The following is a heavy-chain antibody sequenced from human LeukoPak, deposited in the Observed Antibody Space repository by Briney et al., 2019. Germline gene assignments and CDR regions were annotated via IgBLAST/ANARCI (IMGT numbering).Heavy chain of an antibody. Sequence: GESLKISCKGSRYSFTSYWIGWVRQMPGKGLEWMGIIYPGDSDTRYSPSFQGQVTISADKSISTAYLQWSSLKASDTAMYYCARRVLTTVTPGGFDPWGQGTLVTVSS. CDR1: RYSFTSYW. V-gene: IGHV5-51*01. J-gene: IGHJ5*02. D-gene: IGHD4-17*01. CDR3: ARRVLTTVTPGGFDP. CDR2: IYPGDSDT.